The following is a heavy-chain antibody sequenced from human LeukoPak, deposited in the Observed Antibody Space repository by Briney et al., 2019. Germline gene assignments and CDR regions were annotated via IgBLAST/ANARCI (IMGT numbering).Heavy chain of an antibody. V-gene: IGHV2-5*02. CDR1: GFSLSTSGVG. D-gene: IGHD6-13*01. Sequence: SGPTLVKPTQTLTLTCTFSGFSLSTSGVGVGWIRQPPGKALEWLALIYWDDDKRYSPSLKSRLTITKDTSKNQVVLTMTNMDPADTATYYCAHSPGDIAAAVIDPWGQGTLVTVSS. J-gene: IGHJ5*02. CDR3: AHSPGDIAAAVIDP. CDR2: IYWDDDK.